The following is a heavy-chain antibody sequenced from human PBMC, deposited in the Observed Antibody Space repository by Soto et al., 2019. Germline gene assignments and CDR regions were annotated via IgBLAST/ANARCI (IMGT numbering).Heavy chain of an antibody. V-gene: IGHV1-69*12. J-gene: IGHJ4*02. CDR1: GGTFSNFA. CDR3: ARGSSSWSRDY. Sequence: QVQLVQSGAEVKKPGSSVKVSCKASGGTFSNFAFNWVRQAPGQGLEWMGGIIPIFGTAHYAQKFQGRVTITADASTSTAYMELSSLRSEDTAVYYCARGSSSWSRDYWGQGTLVTVSS. CDR2: IIPIFGTA. D-gene: IGHD6-13*01.